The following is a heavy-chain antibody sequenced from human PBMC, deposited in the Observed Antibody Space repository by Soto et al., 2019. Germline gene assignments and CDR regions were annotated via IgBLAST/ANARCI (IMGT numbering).Heavy chain of an antibody. J-gene: IGHJ4*02. Sequence: PSETLCLTCTVSGGSISSSSYYWGWIRQPPGKGLEWIGSIYYSGSTYYNPSLKSRVTISVDTSKNQFSLKLSSVTAADTAVYYCATHDYGDPFDYWGQGTLVTVSS. CDR3: ATHDYGDPFDY. V-gene: IGHV4-39*01. CDR1: GGSISSSSYY. CDR2: IYYSGST. D-gene: IGHD4-17*01.